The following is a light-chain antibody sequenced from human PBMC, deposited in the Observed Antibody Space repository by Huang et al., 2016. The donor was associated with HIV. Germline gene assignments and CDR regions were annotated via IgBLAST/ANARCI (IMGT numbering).Light chain of an antibody. Sequence: EIVMTQSPVALSMSPGESATLSCRASQSVSNKLAWYYQAPGQAPKLLIYDTSTRATGLPGRFSASGSGTEFTLTISSLQSEDFAVYYCQQYSKWPLTFGGGTKVEIK. CDR1: QSVSNK. CDR2: DTS. V-gene: IGKV3D-15*01. J-gene: IGKJ4*01. CDR3: QQYSKWPLT.